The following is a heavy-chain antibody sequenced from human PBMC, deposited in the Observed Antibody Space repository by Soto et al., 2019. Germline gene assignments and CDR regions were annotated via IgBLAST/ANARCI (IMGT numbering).Heavy chain of an antibody. Sequence: GGSLRLSCAASGFTFSSYAMSWVRQAPGKGLEWVSAISGSGGSTYYADSVKGRFTISRDNSKNTLYLQMNSLRAEDTAVYYCAKDPRGYCSSTSCRYYYYYMDVWGKGTTVTVSS. V-gene: IGHV3-23*01. J-gene: IGHJ6*03. D-gene: IGHD2-2*01. CDR3: AKDPRGYCSSTSCRYYYYYMDV. CDR1: GFTFSSYA. CDR2: ISGSGGST.